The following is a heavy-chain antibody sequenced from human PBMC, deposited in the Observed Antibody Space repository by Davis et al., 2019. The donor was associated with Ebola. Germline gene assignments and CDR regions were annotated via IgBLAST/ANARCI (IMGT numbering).Heavy chain of an antibody. Sequence: SETLSLTCSVSGGSISSGTYYWGWVRQPPGEGLEWIGNMYYSGSTYYNPSLKSRVTISIDTSKNQFSLRLRSVTAADTAVYFCARLSGLFSSSSGALYFDLWGRGTLVSVSS. V-gene: IGHV4-39*07. CDR2: MYYSGST. CDR3: ARLSGLFSSSSGALYFDL. D-gene: IGHD6-6*01. J-gene: IGHJ2*01. CDR1: GGSISSGTYY.